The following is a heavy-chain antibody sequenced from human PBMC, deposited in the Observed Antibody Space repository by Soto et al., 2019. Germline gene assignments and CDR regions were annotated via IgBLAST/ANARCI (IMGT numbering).Heavy chain of an antibody. Sequence: QVQLVQSGAEVRKPGASVTVSCRSSGDSFNAYYIHWVRQAPGQGLEWMGWINPNGGVTKYAQNVQGWVSMTRDTSIRTVYMQLSRLRSDDTAVYYCARESGGATATLDYYYFYMDVWGTGTTVTVSS. J-gene: IGHJ6*03. CDR3: ARESGGATATLDYYYFYMDV. CDR2: INPNGGVT. V-gene: IGHV1-2*04. D-gene: IGHD5-12*01. CDR1: GDSFNAYY.